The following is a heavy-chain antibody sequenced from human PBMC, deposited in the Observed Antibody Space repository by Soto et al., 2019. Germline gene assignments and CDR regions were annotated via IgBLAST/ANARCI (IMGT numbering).Heavy chain of an antibody. J-gene: IGHJ4*02. Sequence: QVQLQESGPGLVKPSQTLSLNCTVSGGSISNGGYYWTWIRQHPGKGLEWIGSTYYSGNTYYNPSLRSRVTISVDTFKNQFSLRLGSVTAADTAVYYCARGVLFWGQGTLLTVSS. V-gene: IGHV4-31*03. CDR1: GGSISNGGYY. D-gene: IGHD2-8*02. CDR3: ARGVLF. CDR2: TYYSGNT.